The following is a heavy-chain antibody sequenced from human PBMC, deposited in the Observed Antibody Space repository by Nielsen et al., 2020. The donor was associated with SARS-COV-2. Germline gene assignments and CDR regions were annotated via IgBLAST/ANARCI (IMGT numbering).Heavy chain of an antibody. J-gene: IGHJ6*02. CDR3: ANLHDYGMDV. Sequence: SLKISRAASGFTFDDYAMYWVRQAPGKGLEWVSGISWNSGSIGYADSVKGRFTISRDNAKNSLYLQMNSLRAEDTALYYCANLHDYGMDVWGQGTMVTVSS. CDR2: ISWNSGSI. CDR1: GFTFDDYA. V-gene: IGHV3-9*01.